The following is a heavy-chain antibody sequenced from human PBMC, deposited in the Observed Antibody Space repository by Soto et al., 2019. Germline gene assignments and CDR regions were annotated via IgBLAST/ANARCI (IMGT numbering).Heavy chain of an antibody. CDR1: GFTFSSYG. CDR3: AKDYSSTAFDI. J-gene: IGHJ3*02. CDR2: ISYDGSNK. Sequence: QVQLVESGGGVVQPGRSLRLSCAASGFTFSSYGMHWVRQAPGKGLEWVAVISYDGSNKYYADSVKGRFTISRDNSKNTLYLQMNSLRAEDTAVYYCAKDYSSTAFDIWGQGTMVTVSS. V-gene: IGHV3-30*18. D-gene: IGHD6-19*01.